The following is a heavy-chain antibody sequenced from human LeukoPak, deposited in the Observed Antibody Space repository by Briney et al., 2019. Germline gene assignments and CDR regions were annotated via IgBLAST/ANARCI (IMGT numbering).Heavy chain of an antibody. Sequence: GGSLRLSCAASGFTFSSYGMHWVRQAPGKGLGGVAVIWYDGSNKYYADSVKGRFTISRGNSKNTLYLQMNSLRAEDTAVYYCAREYPPRYYYDSSGYLDYWGQGTLVTVSS. J-gene: IGHJ4*02. V-gene: IGHV3-33*01. CDR3: AREYPPRYYYDSSGYLDY. CDR2: IWYDGSNK. D-gene: IGHD3-22*01. CDR1: GFTFSSYG.